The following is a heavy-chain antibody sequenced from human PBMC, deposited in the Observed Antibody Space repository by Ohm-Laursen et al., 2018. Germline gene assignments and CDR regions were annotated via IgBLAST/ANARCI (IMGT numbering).Heavy chain of an antibody. V-gene: IGHV1-2*02. CDR2: INPNSGGT. J-gene: IGHJ4*02. Sequence: GASVKVSCKSSGYTFTKYGITWVRQAPGQGLEWMGWINPNSGGTNYAQKFQGRVTMTRDTSISTAYMELSRLRSDDTAVYYCARGLWFGELLRDYWGQGTLVTVSS. D-gene: IGHD3-10*01. CDR1: GYTFTKYG. CDR3: ARGLWFGELLRDY.